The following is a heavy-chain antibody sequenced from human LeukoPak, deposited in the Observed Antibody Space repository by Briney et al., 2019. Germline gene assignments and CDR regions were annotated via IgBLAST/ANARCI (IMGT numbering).Heavy chain of an antibody. CDR3: ADTMRGYSDY. J-gene: IGHJ4*02. V-gene: IGHV1-69*01. D-gene: IGHD3-22*01. CDR2: IIPIFGTA. Sequence: SVKVSCKASGGTFSSYAISWVRPAPGQGLEWMGGIIPIFGTANYAQKFQGRVTITADESTSTAYMELSSLRSEDTAVYYCADTMRGYSDYWGQGTLVTVSS. CDR1: GGTFSSYA.